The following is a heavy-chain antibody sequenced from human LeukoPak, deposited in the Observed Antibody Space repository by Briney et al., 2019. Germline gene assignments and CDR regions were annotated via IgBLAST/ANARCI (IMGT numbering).Heavy chain of an antibody. V-gene: IGHV1-2*02. CDR1: GYTFTGYY. D-gene: IGHD5-18*01. CDR2: INPNSGGT. Sequence: ASVKVSCKASGYTFTGYYMHWVRQAPGRGLEWMGWINPNSGGTNYAQKFQGRVTMTRDTSISTAYMELSRLRSDDTAVYYCTMGYSYGYLYFDYWGQGTLVTVSS. CDR3: TMGYSYGYLYFDY. J-gene: IGHJ4*02.